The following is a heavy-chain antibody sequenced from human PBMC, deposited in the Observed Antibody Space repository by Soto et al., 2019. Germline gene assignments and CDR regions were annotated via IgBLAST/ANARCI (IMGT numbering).Heavy chain of an antibody. CDR3: ARAFVVVPADAYNWFDP. CDR2: IYYSGST. Sequence: SETLSLTCTVSGGSISSYYWSWIRQPPGKGLEWIGYIYYSGSTNYNPSLKSRVTISVDTSKNQFSLKLSSVTAADTAVYYCARAFVVVPADAYNWFDPWGQGTLVTVSS. J-gene: IGHJ5*02. CDR1: GGSISSYY. V-gene: IGHV4-59*01. D-gene: IGHD2-2*01.